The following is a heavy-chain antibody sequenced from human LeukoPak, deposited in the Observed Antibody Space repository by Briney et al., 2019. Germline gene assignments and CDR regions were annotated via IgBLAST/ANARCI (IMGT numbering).Heavy chain of an antibody. J-gene: IGHJ4*02. V-gene: IGHV3-30*03. CDR1: GVTFSSYG. CDR3: HVAAAGTAFDY. CDR2: ISYDGSNK. D-gene: IGHD6-13*01. Sequence: PGRSLRLSCAASGVTFSSYGMHWVRQAPGKGLEWVAVISYDGSNKYYADSVKGRFTISRDNSKNTLYLQMNSLRAEDTAVYYCHVAAAGTAFDYWGQGTLVTVSS.